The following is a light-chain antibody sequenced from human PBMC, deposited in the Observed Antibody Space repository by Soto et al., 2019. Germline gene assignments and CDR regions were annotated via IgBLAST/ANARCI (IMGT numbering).Light chain of an antibody. V-gene: IGKV1-5*01. Sequence: DIQMTQSPSTLSASVGDRVTITCRASQGIARWLAWYQQKPGKAPKLLIYDVSTLESGVPSRFSVIGSGTEFTLTISSLQPDDFATYYCQQYNSYSYTFGQGTRLEIK. CDR2: DVS. CDR1: QGIARW. CDR3: QQYNSYSYT. J-gene: IGKJ2*01.